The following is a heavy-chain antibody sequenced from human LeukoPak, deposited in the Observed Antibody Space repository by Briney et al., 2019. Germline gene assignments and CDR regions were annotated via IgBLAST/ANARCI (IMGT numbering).Heavy chain of an antibody. Sequence: GGSLRLSCAASGFSFNSYWMSWVRQAPGTGLEWVAVISKDGGNKFYADSLKGRVTISRDNAKNTVYLQMNSLRAEDTAVYYCARGKYGGYFIDYWGQGTLVTVSS. CDR1: GFSFNSYW. CDR3: ARGKYGGYFIDY. J-gene: IGHJ4*02. CDR2: ISKDGGNK. D-gene: IGHD5-12*01. V-gene: IGHV3-30*03.